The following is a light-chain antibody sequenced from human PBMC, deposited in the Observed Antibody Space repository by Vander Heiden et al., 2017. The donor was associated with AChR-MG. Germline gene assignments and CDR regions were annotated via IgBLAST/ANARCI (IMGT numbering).Light chain of an antibody. CDR1: QGISNS. V-gene: IGKV1-NL1*01. J-gene: IGKJ1*01. CDR3: QQYYSTPRT. CDR2: AAS. Sequence: DIQMTQSPSSLSAPVGDRVTITCRARQGISNSLAWYQQKPGKAPKLLLYAASRLESGVPSRFSGSGSGTDYTLTISSLQPEDFATYYCQQYYSTPRTFGQGTKVEIK.